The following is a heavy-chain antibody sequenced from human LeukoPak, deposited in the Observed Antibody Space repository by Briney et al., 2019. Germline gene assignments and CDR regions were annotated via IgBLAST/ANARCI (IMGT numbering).Heavy chain of an antibody. CDR1: GFTFSTYS. J-gene: IGHJ4*02. CDR3: ATYCGGHCYTGHY. Sequence: SLRLSCAASGFTFSTYSMIGVREAPGEGLQWGSAISISVGGPYYADSVKGRFTLSRDNSKNTLYLQLNSLRAEDTAVYYCATYCGGHCYTGHYWGQGTLVTVSS. CDR2: ISISVGGP. V-gene: IGHV3-23*01. D-gene: IGHD2-21*02.